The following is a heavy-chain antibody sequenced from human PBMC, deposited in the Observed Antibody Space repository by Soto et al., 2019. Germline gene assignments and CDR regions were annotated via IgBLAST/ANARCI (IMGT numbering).Heavy chain of an antibody. D-gene: IGHD6-25*01. CDR2: ISGGGGRI. J-gene: IGHJ6*02. Sequence: GGSLRLSCAASGFTFSDYGMSWVRQAPGKGLEWVSAISGGGGRIYYADSVKGRFTISRDNSKNTLYLQMSSLRAEDTAVYYCAKKGGAYYYYAMDVWGQGTTVTVPS. CDR1: GFTFSDYG. CDR3: AKKGGAYYYYAMDV. V-gene: IGHV3-23*01.